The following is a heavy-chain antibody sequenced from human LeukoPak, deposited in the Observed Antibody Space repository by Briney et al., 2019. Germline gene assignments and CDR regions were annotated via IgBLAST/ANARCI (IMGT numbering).Heavy chain of an antibody. CDR3: AREEGSYCSSTSCPGGFDY. V-gene: IGHV4-38-2*02. CDR2: IYHSGST. D-gene: IGHD2-2*01. CDR1: GYSISSGYY. Sequence: PSETLFLTCAVSGYSISSGYYWGWIRQPPGKGLEWIGSIYHSGSTYYNPSLKSRVTISVDTSKNQFSLKLSSVTAADTAVYYCAREEGSYCSSTSCPGGFDYWGQGTLVTVSS. J-gene: IGHJ4*02.